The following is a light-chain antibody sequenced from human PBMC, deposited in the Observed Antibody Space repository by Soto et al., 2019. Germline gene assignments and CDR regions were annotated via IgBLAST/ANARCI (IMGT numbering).Light chain of an antibody. J-gene: IGLJ1*01. CDR2: SNN. CDR3: AAWDDSLNASV. V-gene: IGLV1-44*01. CDR1: SSNVGSNT. Sequence: QSLLTQPPSASGAPGQRVTISCSGSSSNVGSNTVSWYQQFPGTAPKLLIHSNNKRPSGVPDRFSGSKSGTSASLAISGLQSEDEADYYCAAWDDSLNASVFGGGTKLTVL.